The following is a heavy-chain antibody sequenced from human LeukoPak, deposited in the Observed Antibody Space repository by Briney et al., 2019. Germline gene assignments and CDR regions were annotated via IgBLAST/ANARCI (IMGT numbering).Heavy chain of an antibody. Sequence: PSETLSLTCTVSGGSISSGDYYWSWIRQPPGKGLEWIGYIYYSGSTYYNPSLKGRVTISVDTSKNQFSLKLSSVTAADTAVYYCASTDCSSTSCPFDYWGQGTLVTVSS. CDR2: IYYSGST. J-gene: IGHJ4*02. CDR3: ASTDCSSTSCPFDY. D-gene: IGHD2-2*01. CDR1: GGSISSGDYY. V-gene: IGHV4-30-4*01.